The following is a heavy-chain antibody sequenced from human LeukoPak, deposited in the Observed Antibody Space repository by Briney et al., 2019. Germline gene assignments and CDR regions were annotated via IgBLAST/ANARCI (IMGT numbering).Heavy chain of an antibody. CDR1: ADSFSSHY. D-gene: IGHD4-17*01. V-gene: IGHV4-59*11. J-gene: IGHJ3*02. CDR2: ISYIGST. CDR3: ARDLVTVTKGFDI. Sequence: SETLSLTCAVSADSFSSHYWTWIRQPPGKGLEWIGYISYIGSTNYNPSLKSRVTISIDTSKNKFSLKLTSVTAADTAVYYCARDLVTVTKGFDIWGQGTMVSISS.